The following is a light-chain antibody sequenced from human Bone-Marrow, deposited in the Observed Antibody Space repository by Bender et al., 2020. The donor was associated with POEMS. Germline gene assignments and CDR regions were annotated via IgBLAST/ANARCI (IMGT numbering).Light chain of an antibody. CDR1: SSNIGTNP. J-gene: IGLJ3*02. V-gene: IGLV1-44*01. CDR2: INN. Sequence: QSVLTQPPSASGTPGQRVTISCSGSSSNIGTNPVNWYQQLPGTAPKLLIYINNQRPSGVPDRFSGSKSGSTASLTISGLQADDEADYYCCSYAGYSTLVFGGGTKLTVL. CDR3: CSYAGYSTLV.